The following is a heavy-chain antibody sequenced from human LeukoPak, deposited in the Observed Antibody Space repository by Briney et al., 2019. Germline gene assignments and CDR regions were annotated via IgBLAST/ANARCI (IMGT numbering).Heavy chain of an antibody. CDR2: ISYDGSNK. Sequence: GGSLRLSCAASGFTFSSYAMHWVRQAPGKGLEWVAVISYDGSNKYYADSVKGRFTISRDNSKKTLYLQMNSLRAEDTAVYYCARWGVVPAAAVHYGMDVWGQGTTVTVSS. CDR3: ARWGVVPAAAVHYGMDV. J-gene: IGHJ6*02. V-gene: IGHV3-30*04. CDR1: GFTFSSYA. D-gene: IGHD2-2*01.